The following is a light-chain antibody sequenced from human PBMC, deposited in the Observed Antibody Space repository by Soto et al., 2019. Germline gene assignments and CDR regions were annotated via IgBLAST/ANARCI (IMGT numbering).Light chain of an antibody. CDR3: QQYGTSPET. CDR1: QSVYRSF. V-gene: IGKV3-20*01. CDR2: AAS. Sequence: EIVLTQSPGTLSLSPGERATLSCSASQSVYRSFLAWYQQKPGQAPRLLIYAASSRATGIPDRFSGSGSGTDFTLTISRLEPEDFAVYYCQQYGTSPETFGLGTKVDIK. J-gene: IGKJ1*01.